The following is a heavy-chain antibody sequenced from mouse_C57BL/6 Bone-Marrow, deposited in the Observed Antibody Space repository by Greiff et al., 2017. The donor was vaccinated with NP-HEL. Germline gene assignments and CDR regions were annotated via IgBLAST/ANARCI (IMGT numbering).Heavy chain of an antibody. V-gene: IGHV1-53*01. D-gene: IGHD1-1*01. CDR2: INPSNGGT. Sequence: QVHVKQPGTELVKPGASVKLSCKASGYTFTSYWMHWVKQRPGQGLEWIGNINPSNGGTNYNEKFKSKATLTVDKSSSTAYMQLSSLTSEDSAVYYCASVTTVVERYAMDYWGQGTSVTVSS. CDR1: GYTFTSYW. CDR3: ASVTTVVERYAMDY. J-gene: IGHJ4*01.